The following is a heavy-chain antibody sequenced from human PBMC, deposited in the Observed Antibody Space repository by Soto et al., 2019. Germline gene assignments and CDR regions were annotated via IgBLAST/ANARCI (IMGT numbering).Heavy chain of an antibody. CDR1: GDSVSSNSAA. V-gene: IGHV6-1*01. J-gene: IGHJ6*02. Sequence: PSQTLSLTCAISGDSVSSNSAAWSWIRQSPSRGLEWLGRTYYRSKWYNDYAVSVKSRITINPDTSKNQFSLQLNSVTPEDTAVYYCAREPEGIAVAGDYYYYYGMDVWGQGTTVTVSS. CDR3: AREPEGIAVAGDYYYYYGMDV. CDR2: TYYRSKWYN. D-gene: IGHD6-19*01.